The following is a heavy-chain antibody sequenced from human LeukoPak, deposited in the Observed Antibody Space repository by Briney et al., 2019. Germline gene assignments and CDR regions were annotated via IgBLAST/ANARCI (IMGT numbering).Heavy chain of an antibody. V-gene: IGHV3-23*01. J-gene: IGHJ4*02. Sequence: PGGSLRLSCAASGFTLISYAMTWVRQAPGRGLEWVSSVDGGGGGTYYADSVKGRFTISRDNSKDTLYLQMNGLRAEDTAVYFCAKQSAGSAAWYSLHYDFWGQGTLVTVSS. CDR1: GFTLISYA. CDR2: VDGGGGGT. CDR3: AKQSAGSAAWYSLHYDF. D-gene: IGHD6-13*01.